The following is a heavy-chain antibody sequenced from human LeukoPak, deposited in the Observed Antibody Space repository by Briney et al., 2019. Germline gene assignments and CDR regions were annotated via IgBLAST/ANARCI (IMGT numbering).Heavy chain of an antibody. V-gene: IGHV1-8*01. Sequence: GASVKLSCTASGSTFTSYDINWVRQATGPGLEWMGGMNPKSGNKGYTQKFQGRVTMTRDTSISTAYMELSSLRSEDTAVYYCARGQKGVVSCPGYSSGWYRSNWFDPWGQGTLVTVSS. CDR2: MNPKSGNK. D-gene: IGHD6-19*01. CDR3: ARGQKGVVSCPGYSSGWYRSNWFDP. CDR1: GSTFTSYD. J-gene: IGHJ5*02.